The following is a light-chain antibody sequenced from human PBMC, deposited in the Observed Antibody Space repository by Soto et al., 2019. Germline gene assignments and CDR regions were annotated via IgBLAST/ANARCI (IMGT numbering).Light chain of an antibody. CDR1: QSVNLNY. V-gene: IGKV3-20*01. J-gene: IGKJ1*01. Sequence: ENVLTQSPGSLSLSPGDRATLSCRASQSVNLNYIAWYQQKPGQAPRLLIYGASSRATGIPDRFRGSGSGTDFTLTISRLEPEDFAVYQCQQYGSSPETFGQGTKV. CDR2: GAS. CDR3: QQYGSSPET.